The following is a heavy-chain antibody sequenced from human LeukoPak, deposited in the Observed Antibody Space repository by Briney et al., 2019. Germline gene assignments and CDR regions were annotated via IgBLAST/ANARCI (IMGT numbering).Heavy chain of an antibody. D-gene: IGHD2-2*01. CDR1: GFTFTNYA. V-gene: IGHV3-23*01. Sequence: PGGSLRLSCAASGFTFTNYAMSWVRQAPGKGLEWVPAISGSGTRTYYADSVKGRFTISRDNSKNTLYLQMNSLRAEDRAVYYCAKEQTSSGFFDYWGQGALVTVSS. CDR2: ISGSGTRT. J-gene: IGHJ4*02. CDR3: AKEQTSSGFFDY.